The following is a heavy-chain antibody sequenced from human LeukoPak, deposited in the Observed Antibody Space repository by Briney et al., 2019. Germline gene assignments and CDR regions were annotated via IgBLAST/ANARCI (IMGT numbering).Heavy chain of an antibody. CDR1: GGTFSTYA. CDR2: IIPLFGTA. Sequence: SVKVSCKASGGTFSTYAVNWVRQAPGQRLEWMGGIIPLFGTANYAQKFQGRVTITTDGSTSTAYMELSSLRSEDTAIYYCARVFARGGEISGSYYYYWGQGTLVTVSS. D-gene: IGHD1-26*01. V-gene: IGHV1-69*05. CDR3: ARVFARGGEISGSYYYY. J-gene: IGHJ4*02.